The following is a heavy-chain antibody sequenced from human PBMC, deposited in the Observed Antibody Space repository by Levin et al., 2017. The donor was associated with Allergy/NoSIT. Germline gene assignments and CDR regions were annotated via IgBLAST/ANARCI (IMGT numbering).Heavy chain of an antibody. J-gene: IGHJ4*02. D-gene: IGHD3-22*01. V-gene: IGHV1-18*01. Sequence: GESLKISCKASGYTFTSYGISWVRQAPGQGLEWMGWISAYNGNTNYAQKLQGRVTMTTDTSTSTAYMELRSLRSDDTAVYYCARALPASYDSSGYHVDYWGQGTLVTVSS. CDR2: ISAYNGNT. CDR1: GYTFTSYG. CDR3: ARALPASYDSSGYHVDY.